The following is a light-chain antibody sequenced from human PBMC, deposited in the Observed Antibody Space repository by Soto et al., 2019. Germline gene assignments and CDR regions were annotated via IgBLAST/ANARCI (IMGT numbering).Light chain of an antibody. V-gene: IGKV3-11*01. CDR1: HYIGTS. CDR3: QHHYNWPPIS. Sequence: EIVLTQSPATLSLSPGEGATLSCGASHYIGTSLAWYQQRPGQAPRLLIYDASDRATDIPRRFSGSGSGTDFTLTISSLEPEDFEVYYCQHHYNWPPISFGQGTRLEIK. CDR2: DAS. J-gene: IGKJ5*01.